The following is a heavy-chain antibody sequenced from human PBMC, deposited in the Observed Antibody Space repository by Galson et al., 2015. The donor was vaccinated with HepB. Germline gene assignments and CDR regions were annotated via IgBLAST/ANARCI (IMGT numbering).Heavy chain of an antibody. Sequence: SVKVSCKASGYTFSDYGMSWVRQAPGQGLEWMGWISTYRGDTSYAQKVQDRVTMTTDTSTSTAYMELRSLRSDDTAVYYCARDTEMTFGGDYYSHYGLDVWGQGTTVTVSS. J-gene: IGHJ6*02. D-gene: IGHD3-16*01. V-gene: IGHV1-18*04. CDR1: GYTFSDYG. CDR3: ARDTEMTFGGDYYSHYGLDV. CDR2: ISTYRGDT.